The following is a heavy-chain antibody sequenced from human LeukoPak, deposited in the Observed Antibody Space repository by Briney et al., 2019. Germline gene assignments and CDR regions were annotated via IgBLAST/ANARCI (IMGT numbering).Heavy chain of an antibody. CDR3: ARVGGYYYFDY. CDR1: GDSFSSNSAA. Sequence: SQTLSLTCAISGDSFSSNSAAWIWIRQSPSRGLEWLGRTYYRSKWYTEYAVSVKSRITINPDTSKNQFSLQLSSVNPEDTAVYYCARVGGYYYFDYWGQGTLVTVSS. J-gene: IGHJ4*02. V-gene: IGHV6-1*01. CDR2: TYYRSKWYT. D-gene: IGHD3-22*01.